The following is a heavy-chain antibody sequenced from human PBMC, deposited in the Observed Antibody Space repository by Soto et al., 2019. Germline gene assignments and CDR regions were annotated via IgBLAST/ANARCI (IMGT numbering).Heavy chain of an antibody. Sequence: QVQLQQWGAGLLKPSETLSLTCAVYSGSFSGYYWSWIRQSPGKGLEWIGEITHRGFTNYNPSLKRRVPMSADTSKNPFSLNLTSVTAADTAVYYCARFPFSTSSWSNPRYFDSWGQGTLVTVSS. J-gene: IGHJ4*02. CDR1: SGSFSGYY. V-gene: IGHV4-34*01. CDR2: ITHRGFT. CDR3: ARFPFSTSSWSNPRYFDS. D-gene: IGHD6-13*01.